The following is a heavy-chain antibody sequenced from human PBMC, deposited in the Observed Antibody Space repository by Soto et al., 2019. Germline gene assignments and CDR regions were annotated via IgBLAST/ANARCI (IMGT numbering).Heavy chain of an antibody. CDR3: AREGVAPYYYYGMDV. V-gene: IGHV1-18*01. CDR1: GYTFTRSG. J-gene: IGHJ6*02. D-gene: IGHD5-12*01. Sequence: ASVKVSCKASGYTFTRSGISWVRQAPGQGLEWMGWISTYNGDTNYAQTFQGRVTMTTDTSTSTVHMEVRSLRSDDTAVYYCAREGVAPYYYYGMDVWRQGTPVTAP. CDR2: ISTYNGDT.